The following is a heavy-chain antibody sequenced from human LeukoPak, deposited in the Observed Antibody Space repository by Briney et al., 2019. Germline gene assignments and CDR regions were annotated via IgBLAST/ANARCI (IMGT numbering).Heavy chain of an antibody. Sequence: PGGSLRLSCAASGFTFDDYGMSWVRQAPGKGLEWVSGINRNGGSTNYADSVKGRFTISRDNAKNSLYLQMNSLRAEDTALYYCARLGISVSGGGAYYFDNWGQGTLVTVSS. V-gene: IGHV3-20*04. CDR2: INRNGGST. CDR1: GFTFDDYG. J-gene: IGHJ4*02. CDR3: ARLGISVSGGGAYYFDN. D-gene: IGHD6-19*01.